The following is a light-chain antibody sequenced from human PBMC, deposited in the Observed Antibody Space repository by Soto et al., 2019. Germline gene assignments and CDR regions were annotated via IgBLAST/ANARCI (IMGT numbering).Light chain of an antibody. CDR2: EVT. J-gene: IGLJ1*01. CDR3: SSYTSSVNRV. CDR1: SSDVGGYDT. V-gene: IGLV2-14*01. Sequence: QSVLTQPASVSGSPGQSLTISCTGTSSDVGGYDTVSWYQQHPGKAPRLIIYEVTNRPSGVSYRFSASKSGNTASLTISGLQAEDEADYFCSSYTSSVNRVFGIGTKVTV.